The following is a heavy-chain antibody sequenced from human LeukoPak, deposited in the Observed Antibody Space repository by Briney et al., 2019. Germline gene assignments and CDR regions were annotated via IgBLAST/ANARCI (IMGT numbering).Heavy chain of an antibody. D-gene: IGHD6-19*01. CDR1: GFTFSSYA. V-gene: IGHV3-23*01. J-gene: IGHJ4*02. CDR3: AKDLAVAGTRNWDRGLDY. Sequence: GASLRLSCAASGFTFSSYAMSWVRQDPGKGLEWVSAISGSGGSTYYADSVKGRFTISRDNSKNTLYLQMNSLRAEDTAVYYCAKDLAVAGTRNWDRGLDYWGQGTLVTVSS. CDR2: ISGSGGST.